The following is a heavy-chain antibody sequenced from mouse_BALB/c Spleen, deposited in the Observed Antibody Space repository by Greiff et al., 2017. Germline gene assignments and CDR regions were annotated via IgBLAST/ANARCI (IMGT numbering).Heavy chain of an antibody. CDR2: ISSGSSTI. V-gene: IGHV5-17*02. J-gene: IGHJ4*01. Sequence: EVKLMESGGGLVQPGGSRKLSCAASGFTFSSFGMHWVRQAPEKGLEWVAYISSGSSTIYYADTVKGRFTISRDNPKNTLFLQMTSLRSEDTAMYYCARGAVVAHYYAMDYWGQGTSVTVSS. CDR1: GFTFSSFG. D-gene: IGHD1-1*01. CDR3: ARGAVVAHYYAMDY.